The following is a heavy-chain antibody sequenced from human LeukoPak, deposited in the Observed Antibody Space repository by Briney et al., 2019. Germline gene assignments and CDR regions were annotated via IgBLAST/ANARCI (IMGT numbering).Heavy chain of an antibody. CDR3: AKDWNGDEGY. V-gene: IGHV3-30*18. CDR1: GFTFSSYG. CDR2: ISYDGSNK. Sequence: GGSLRLSCAASGFTFSSYGMHWVRQAPGKGLEWVAVISYDGSNKYYADSVKGRFTISRDNSKNTLYLQMNSLRAEDTAVYYCAKDWNGDEGYWGQGTLVTVSS. J-gene: IGHJ4*02. D-gene: IGHD4-17*01.